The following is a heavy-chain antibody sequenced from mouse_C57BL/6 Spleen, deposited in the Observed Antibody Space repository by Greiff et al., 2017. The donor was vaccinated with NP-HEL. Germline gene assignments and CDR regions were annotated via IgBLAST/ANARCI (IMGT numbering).Heavy chain of an antibody. J-gene: IGHJ2*01. V-gene: IGHV5-6*01. CDR1: GFTFSSYG. D-gene: IGHD2-3*01. CDR2: ISSGGSYT. CDR3: ARHVSGYYDY. Sequence: EVKLMESGGDLVKPGGSLKLSCAASGFTFSSYGMSWVRQTPDKRLEWVATISSGGSYTYYPDSVKGRFTISRDNAKNTLYLQMSSLKSEDTAMYYCARHVSGYYDYWGQGTTLTVSS.